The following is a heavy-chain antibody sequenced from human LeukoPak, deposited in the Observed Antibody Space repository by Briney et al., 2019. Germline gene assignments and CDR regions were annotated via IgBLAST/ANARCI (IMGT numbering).Heavy chain of an antibody. CDR1: GGSISSYY. J-gene: IGHJ4*02. D-gene: IGHD2-21*02. Sequence: SETLSLTCTVSGGSISSYYWSWIRQPPGKGLEWIGYIYYSGSTYYNPSLKSRVTISVDTSKNQFSLKLSSVTAADTAVYYCARGVVETAIRGGYFDYWGQGTLVTVSS. CDR3: ARGVVETAIRGGYFDY. V-gene: IGHV4-59*12. CDR2: IYYSGST.